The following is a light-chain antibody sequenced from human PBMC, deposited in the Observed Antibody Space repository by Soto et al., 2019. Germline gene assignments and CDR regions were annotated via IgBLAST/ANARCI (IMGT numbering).Light chain of an antibody. Sequence: EIVLTQSPGTLSLSPGEGATLSCRASQSVSSSYLAWYQQKPGQAPRLLIYDASSRATGIPDRFSGRGSGTDFTLTIRRLEPEDLAVYYCQRDGSLPYTFGQGTKLEIK. CDR3: QRDGSLPYT. J-gene: IGKJ2*01. V-gene: IGKV3-20*01. CDR1: QSVSSSY. CDR2: DAS.